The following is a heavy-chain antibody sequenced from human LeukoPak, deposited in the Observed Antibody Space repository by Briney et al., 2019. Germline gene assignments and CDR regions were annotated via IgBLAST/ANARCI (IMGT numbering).Heavy chain of an antibody. CDR1: GYSFISYW. D-gene: IGHD6-6*01. CDR2: IYPGDSDT. CDR3: ARLAPSSRIVARPTKYYGMDA. Sequence: GESLKISCKGSGYSFISYWIGWVRQMPGKGLEWMGIIYPGDSDTRYSPPFQGQVTISADKSFSTAYLQWSSLKASDTAMYYCARLAPSSRIVARPTKYYGMDAWGQGTTVTVSS. J-gene: IGHJ6*02. V-gene: IGHV5-51*01.